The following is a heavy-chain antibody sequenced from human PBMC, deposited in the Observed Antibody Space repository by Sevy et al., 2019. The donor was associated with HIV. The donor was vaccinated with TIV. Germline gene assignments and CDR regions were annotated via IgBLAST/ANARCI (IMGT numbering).Heavy chain of an antibody. CDR3: AKEYSYGYYFDY. V-gene: IGHV3-30*02. J-gene: IGHJ4*02. Sequence: GGSLRLSCAASGFTFSSYGMHWVRQAPGKGLEWVAFIRYDGGNKYYADSVKGRFTISRDNSKNTLYLQMNSLRAEDTAVYYCAKEYSYGYYFDYWGQGTLVTVSS. CDR1: GFTFSSYG. D-gene: IGHD5-18*01. CDR2: IRYDGGNK.